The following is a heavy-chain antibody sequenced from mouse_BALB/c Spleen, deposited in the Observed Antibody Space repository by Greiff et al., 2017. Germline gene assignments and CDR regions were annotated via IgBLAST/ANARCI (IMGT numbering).Heavy chain of an antibody. CDR3: ARGGLGRGDY. J-gene: IGHJ2*01. CDR1: GFTFSDYY. V-gene: IGHV5-4*02. Sequence: EVKLVESGGGLVKPGGSLKLSCAASGFTFSDYYMYWVRQTPEKRLEWVATISDGGSYTYYPDSVKGRFTISRDNAKNNLYLQMSSLKSEDTAMYYCARGGLGRGDYWGQGTTLTVSA. CDR2: ISDGGSYT. D-gene: IGHD4-1*01.